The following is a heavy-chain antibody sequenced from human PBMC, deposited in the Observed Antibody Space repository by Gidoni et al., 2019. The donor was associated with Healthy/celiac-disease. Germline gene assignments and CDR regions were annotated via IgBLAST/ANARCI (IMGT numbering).Heavy chain of an antibody. CDR2: ISSSSSYI. Sequence: EVQLVESGGGLVKPGGSLRISCAASGFTFSSYSMNWVRQAPGKGLEWVSSISSSSSYIYYADSVKGRFTISRDNAKNSLYLQMNSLRAEDTAVYYCARDPYSSSWDYYYYGMDVWGQGTTVTVSS. CDR1: GFTFSSYS. CDR3: ARDPYSSSWDYYYYGMDV. V-gene: IGHV3-21*01. J-gene: IGHJ6*02. D-gene: IGHD6-13*01.